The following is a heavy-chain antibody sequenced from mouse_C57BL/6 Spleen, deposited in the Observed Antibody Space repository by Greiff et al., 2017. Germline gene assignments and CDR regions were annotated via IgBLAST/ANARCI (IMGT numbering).Heavy chain of an antibody. D-gene: IGHD2-3*01. J-gene: IGHJ4*01. CDR3: ARGHGYYVGYAMDY. CDR2: IYPSDSET. Sequence: QVQLQQPGAELVRPGSSVKLSCKASGYTFTSYWMDWVKQRPGQGLEWIGNIYPSDSETHYNQKFKDKATLTVDKSSSTAYMQLSSLTSEDSAVYYCARGHGYYVGYAMDYWGQGTSVTVSS. V-gene: IGHV1-61*01. CDR1: GYTFTSYW.